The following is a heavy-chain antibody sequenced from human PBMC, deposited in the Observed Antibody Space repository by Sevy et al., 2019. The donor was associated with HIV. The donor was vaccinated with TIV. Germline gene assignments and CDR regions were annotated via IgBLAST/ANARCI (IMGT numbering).Heavy chain of an antibody. J-gene: IGHJ4*02. Sequence: ASVKVSCKASGYTFTGYYIHWLRQAPGQGLEWMGWINPKTGGTYFAKKFQDTVTLTTGTSITTVYLELSGLRFDDTAVYYGARMGDYFDTSGYYPLKYWGQGTLVTVSS. CDR3: ARMGDYFDTSGYYPLKY. V-gene: IGHV1-2*02. CDR1: GYTFTGYY. D-gene: IGHD3-22*01. CDR2: INPKTGGT.